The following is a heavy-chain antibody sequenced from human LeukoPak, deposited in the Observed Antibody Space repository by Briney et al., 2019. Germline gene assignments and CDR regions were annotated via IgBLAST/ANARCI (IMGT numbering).Heavy chain of an antibody. CDR1: GYSISSGYY. Sequence: PSETLSLTCTVSGYSISSGYYWGWIRQPPGKGLEWIGSIYHSGSTYYNPSLKSRVTISVDTSKNQFSLKLSSVTAADTAVYYCARSIHYYYYYYMDVWGKGTTVTVSS. CDR3: ARSIHYYYYYYMDV. J-gene: IGHJ6*03. V-gene: IGHV4-38-2*02. CDR2: IYHSGST.